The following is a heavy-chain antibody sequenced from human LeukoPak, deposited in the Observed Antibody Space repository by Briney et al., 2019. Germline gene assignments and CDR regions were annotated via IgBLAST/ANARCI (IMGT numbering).Heavy chain of an antibody. J-gene: IGHJ4*02. Sequence: LRLSCAASXXTXSXXAMSWXRXAPGXGLXXVSSITNNATRTNYAYSVKGRFSVSRDNSKNTLYLQVNSLRAEDTAVYYCASGDRRGIFDYWGQGTLVTVSS. D-gene: IGHD2-21*02. V-gene: IGHV3-23*01. CDR3: ASGDRRGIFDY. CDR1: XXTXSXXA. CDR2: ITNNATRT.